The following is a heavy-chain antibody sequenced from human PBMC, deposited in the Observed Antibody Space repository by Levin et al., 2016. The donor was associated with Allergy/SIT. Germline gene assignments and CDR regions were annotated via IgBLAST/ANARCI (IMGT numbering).Heavy chain of an antibody. D-gene: IGHD6-19*01. CDR1: GGSISSYY. J-gene: IGHJ2*01. CDR3: ARQSRDVAVAGFGWYFDL. CDR2: IYYSGST. V-gene: IGHV4-59*08. Sequence: SETLSLTCTVSGGSISSYYWSWIRQPPGKGLEWIGYIYYSGSTNYNPSLKSRVTISVDTSKNQFSLKLSSVTAADTAVYYCARQSRDVAVAGFGWYFDLWGRGTLVTVSS.